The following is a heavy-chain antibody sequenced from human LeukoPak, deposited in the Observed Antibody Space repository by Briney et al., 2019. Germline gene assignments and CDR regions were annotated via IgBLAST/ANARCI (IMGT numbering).Heavy chain of an antibody. CDR3: ARIAIPGRHYFDP. D-gene: IGHD2-15*01. CDR2: INPNSGGT. V-gene: IGHV1-2*02. J-gene: IGHJ5*01. CDR1: GNSFTDYS. Sequence: ASVKVSCKASGNSFTDYSMHWVRQAPGQGLEWMGWINPNSGGTDYAQEFRGRVTMTRDTSISTAYMELSRLSSDDTAVYYCARIAIPGRHYFDPWGQGTLVTVSS.